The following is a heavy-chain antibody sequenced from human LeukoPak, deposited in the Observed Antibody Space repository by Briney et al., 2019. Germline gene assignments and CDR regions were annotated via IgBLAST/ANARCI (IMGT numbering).Heavy chain of an antibody. Sequence: PGGSLRLSCVASGFTFGKYWMSWVRRAPGKGLEWVSVISDSGGTTDYADSVKGRLTISRDNSKNTLYLQMTSLRAEDTAVYYCAKAYSSAWYSPFDYWGQGTLVTVSS. CDR3: AKAYSSAWYSPFDY. V-gene: IGHV3-23*01. D-gene: IGHD6-19*01. CDR1: GFTFGKYW. CDR2: ISDSGGTT. J-gene: IGHJ4*02.